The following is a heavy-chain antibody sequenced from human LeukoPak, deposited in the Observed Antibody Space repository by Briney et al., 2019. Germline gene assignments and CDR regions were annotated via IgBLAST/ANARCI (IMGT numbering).Heavy chain of an antibody. J-gene: IGHJ4*02. CDR1: GFTFSSYE. CDR3: ARDTYYYDSGSQ. V-gene: IGHV3-48*03. Sequence: GGSLRLSCAASGFTFSSYEMNWVRQAPGRGLEWVSYISSSGSTIYYADSVKGRFTISRDNAKNSLYLQMNSLGAEDTAVYYCARDTYYYDSGSQWGQGTLVTVSS. CDR2: ISSSGSTI. D-gene: IGHD3-22*01.